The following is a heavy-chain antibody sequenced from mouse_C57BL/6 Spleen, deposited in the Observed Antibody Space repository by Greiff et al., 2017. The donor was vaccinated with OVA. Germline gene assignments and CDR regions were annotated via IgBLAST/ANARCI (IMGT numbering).Heavy chain of an antibody. CDR1: GYSFTGYY. CDR3: ARSEDYLYYFDY. CDR2: INPSTGGT. J-gene: IGHJ2*01. V-gene: IGHV1-42*01. Sequence: VQLQQSGPELVKPGASVKISCKASGYSFTGYYMNWVKQSPEKSLEWIGEINPSTGGTTYNQKFKAKATLTVDKSSSTAYMQLKSLTSEDSAVYYCARSEDYLYYFDYWGQGTTLTVSS. D-gene: IGHD2-4*01.